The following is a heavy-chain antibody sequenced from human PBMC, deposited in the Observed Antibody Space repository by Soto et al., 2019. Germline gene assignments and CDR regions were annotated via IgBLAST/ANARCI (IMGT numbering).Heavy chain of an antibody. J-gene: IGHJ2*01. CDR2: ISAYNGNT. CDR3: ARVPWKYCSGGSCYGYFDL. V-gene: IGHV1-18*01. D-gene: IGHD2-15*01. CDR1: GYTFTSYG. Sequence: QVQLVQSGAEVKKPGASVKVSCKASGYTFTSYGISWVRQAPGQGLEWMGWISAYNGNTNYAQKLQGRVTMTTDTSTSTAYMELRSLRSDDTAVYYCARVPWKYCSGGSCYGYFDLWGRGTLVTVSS.